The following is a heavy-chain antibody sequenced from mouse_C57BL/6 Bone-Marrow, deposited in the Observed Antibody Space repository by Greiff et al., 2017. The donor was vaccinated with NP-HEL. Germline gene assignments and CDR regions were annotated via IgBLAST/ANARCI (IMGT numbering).Heavy chain of an antibody. CDR1: GFTFSDYY. CDR3: AREDPYYSTLYAMDY. D-gene: IGHD2-5*01. J-gene: IGHJ4*01. Sequence: EVMLVESEGGLVQPGSSMKLSCTASGFTFSDYYMAWVRQVPEKGLEWVATINYDGSSTYYLDSLKSRFIISRDNAKNILYLQMSSLKSEDTATYYCAREDPYYSTLYAMDYWGQGTSGTVSS. CDR2: INYDGSST. V-gene: IGHV5-16*01.